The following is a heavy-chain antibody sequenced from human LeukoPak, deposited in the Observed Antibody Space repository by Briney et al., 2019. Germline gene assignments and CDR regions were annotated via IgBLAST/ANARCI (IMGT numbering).Heavy chain of an antibody. Sequence: SETLSLTCTVSGGSISSSGYYWGWIRQPPGKGLEWIGNIYYSGNTYYNPSLKSRVTISVATSKNQFSLKLSSVTAADPAVYFCAGYHAYGVTTPPLGYWGQGTLVTVSS. J-gene: IGHJ4*02. D-gene: IGHD4-17*01. CDR1: GGSISSSGYY. V-gene: IGHV4-39*07. CDR2: IYYSGNT. CDR3: AGYHAYGVTTPPLGY.